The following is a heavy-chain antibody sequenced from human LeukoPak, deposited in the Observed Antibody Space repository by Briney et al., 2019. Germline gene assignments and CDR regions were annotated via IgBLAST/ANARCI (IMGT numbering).Heavy chain of an antibody. J-gene: IGHJ5*02. D-gene: IGHD3-9*01. CDR1: GGTFNSYA. CDR2: IMPLFGTA. Sequence: SVKVSCKASGGTFNSYAISWVRQAPGQGLEWMGGIMPLFGTANYAQEFQGRVTFTTDESASTAYMEVSSLRSEDTAVYYCARDSLGYFDPGVSIDPWGQGTLVTVSS. CDR3: ARDSLGYFDPGVSIDP. V-gene: IGHV1-69*05.